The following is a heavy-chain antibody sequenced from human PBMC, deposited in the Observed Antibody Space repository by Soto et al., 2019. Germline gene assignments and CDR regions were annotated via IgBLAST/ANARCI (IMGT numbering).Heavy chain of an antibody. Sequence: SETLSLTCTFSVGSISGHYWTWIRQPPGKGLEWIGYIFYSGNTNYNPSLRSRVTISVDTSKNQFSLKLNSVTTADTAMYYCARVGSSGWSPDYWGQGTLVTVSS. V-gene: IGHV4-59*11. CDR1: VGSISGHY. CDR2: IFYSGNT. J-gene: IGHJ4*02. D-gene: IGHD6-13*01. CDR3: ARVGSSGWSPDY.